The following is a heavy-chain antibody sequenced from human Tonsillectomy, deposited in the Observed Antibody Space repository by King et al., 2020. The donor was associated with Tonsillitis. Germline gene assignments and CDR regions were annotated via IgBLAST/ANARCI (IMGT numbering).Heavy chain of an antibody. J-gene: IGHJ4*02. D-gene: IGHD4-17*01. CDR3: AVGETTVTIDY. CDR1: GGSISSVGYY. Sequence: VQLQESGPGLVKPSQTLSLTCTVSGGSISSVGYYWSWIRQPPGKGLEWIGYIYDSGCTSYNPSLKSRVTRSVETSKNQFSLKLRSVTAADTAVYYCAVGETTVTIDYWGQGTLVTVSS. CDR2: IYDSGCT. V-gene: IGHV4-31*03.